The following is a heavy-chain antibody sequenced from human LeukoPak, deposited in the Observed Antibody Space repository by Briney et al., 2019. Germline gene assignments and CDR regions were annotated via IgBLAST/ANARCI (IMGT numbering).Heavy chain of an antibody. V-gene: IGHV3-30-3*02. D-gene: IGHD2-2*01. Sequence: PGGSLRLSCAASGFTFSSYAMHWVRQAPGKGLEWVAVISYDGSNKYYADSVKGRFTISRDNSKNTLYLQMNSLRAEDTAVYYCAKRGEYCSSTSCSPYFDYWGQGTLVTVSS. CDR3: AKRGEYCSSTSCSPYFDY. J-gene: IGHJ4*02. CDR2: ISYDGSNK. CDR1: GFTFSSYA.